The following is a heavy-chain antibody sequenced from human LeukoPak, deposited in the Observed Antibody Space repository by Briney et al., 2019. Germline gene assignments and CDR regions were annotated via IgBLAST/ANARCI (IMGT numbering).Heavy chain of an antibody. V-gene: IGHV4-39*01. J-gene: IGHJ4*02. D-gene: IGHD1-26*01. Sequence: PSETLSLTCTVSGGSISSSSYYWGGIRQPPGKGLEWIGSIYYSGSTYYNPSLKSRVTISVDTSKNQFSLKLSSVTAADAAVYYCATLVGAIDYWGQGTLVTVSS. CDR1: GGSISSSSYY. CDR3: ATLVGAIDY. CDR2: IYYSGST.